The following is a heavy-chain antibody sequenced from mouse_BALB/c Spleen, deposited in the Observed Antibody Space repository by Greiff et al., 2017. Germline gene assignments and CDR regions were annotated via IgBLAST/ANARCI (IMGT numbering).Heavy chain of an antibody. Sequence: DVQLVESGGGLVQPGGSRKLSCAASGFTFSDYGMAWVRQAPGKGPEWVAFISNLAYSIYYADTVTGRFTISRENAKNTLYLEMSSLRSEDTAMYYCAREYYGSSYSLMDYWGQGTSVTVSS. D-gene: IGHD1-1*01. J-gene: IGHJ4*01. CDR3: AREYYGSSYSLMDY. CDR1: GFTFSDYG. V-gene: IGHV5-15*02. CDR2: ISNLAYSI.